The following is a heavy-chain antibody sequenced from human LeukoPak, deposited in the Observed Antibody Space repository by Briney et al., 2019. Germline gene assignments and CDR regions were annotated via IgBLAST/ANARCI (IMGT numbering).Heavy chain of an antibody. J-gene: IGHJ4*02. CDR3: AREMVNTMVRGVSYYFDY. CDR1: GFTFSSYS. D-gene: IGHD3-10*01. V-gene: IGHV3-21*01. Sequence: PGGSLRLSCAASGFTFSSYSMNWVRQAPGKGLEWVSSISSSSSYIYYADSVKGRFTISRDNAKNSLYLQMNGLRAEDTAVYYCAREMVNTMVRGVSYYFDYWGQGTLVTVSS. CDR2: ISSSSSYI.